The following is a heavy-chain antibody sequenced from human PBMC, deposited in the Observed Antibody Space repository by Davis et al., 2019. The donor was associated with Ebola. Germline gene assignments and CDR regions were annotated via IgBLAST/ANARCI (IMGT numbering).Heavy chain of an antibody. CDR1: GFTFSGSA. D-gene: IGHD6-13*01. Sequence: GESLKISCAASGFTFSGSAMHWVRQASGKGLEWVGRIRSKANSYATAYAASVKGRFTISRDDSKNTAYLQMNSLKTEDTAVYYCARVIAAAGVHAFDIWGQGTMVTVSS. CDR3: ARVIAAAGVHAFDI. J-gene: IGHJ3*02. V-gene: IGHV3-73*01. CDR2: IRSKANSYAT.